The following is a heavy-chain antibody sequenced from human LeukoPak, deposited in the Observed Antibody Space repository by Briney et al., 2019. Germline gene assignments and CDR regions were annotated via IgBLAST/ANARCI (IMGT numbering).Heavy chain of an antibody. CDR2: ISSGSSNR. D-gene: IGHD4-17*01. CDR1: GFTFGSYS. J-gene: IGHJ4*02. V-gene: IGHV3-48*02. Sequence: GGCLRLSCVASGFTFGSYSMNWVREAPGKRRKWVSCISSGSSNRYYADSVKGRFSISRDNAKNLLFLRMDSLRDDDTAVYYCARDGGSHGAYPPRWGQGTVVTVSS. CDR3: ARDGGSHGAYPPR.